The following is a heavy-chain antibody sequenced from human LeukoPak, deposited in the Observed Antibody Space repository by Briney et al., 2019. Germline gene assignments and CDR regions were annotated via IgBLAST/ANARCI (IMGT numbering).Heavy chain of an antibody. CDR1: GGSISSYY. D-gene: IGHD3-22*01. CDR3: ARDRGGRRYYHDEGANAFDI. Sequence: SETLSLTCTVSGGSISSYYWSWIRQPPGKGLEWIGYIYHSGSTNYNPSLKSRVTISVDTSKNQFSLKLSSVTAADTAVYYCARDRGGRRYYHDEGANAFDIWGQGTMVTVSS. V-gene: IGHV4-59*01. CDR2: IYHSGST. J-gene: IGHJ3*02.